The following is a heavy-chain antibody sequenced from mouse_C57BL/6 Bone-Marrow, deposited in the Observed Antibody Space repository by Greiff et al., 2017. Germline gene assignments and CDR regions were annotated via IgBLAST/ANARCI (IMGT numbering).Heavy chain of an antibody. D-gene: IGHD4-1*01. CDR1: GYAFSSYW. Sequence: QVQLQQSGAELVKPGASVKISCKASGYAFSSYWMNWVKQRPGKGLEWIGQIYPGDGDTNYNGKFKGKATLTADKSSSTAYMQLRSLTSEDSAVYYSARPHFGSHRYAMDYWGQGTSVTVSS. CDR3: ARPHFGSHRYAMDY. V-gene: IGHV1-80*01. J-gene: IGHJ4*01. CDR2: IYPGDGDT.